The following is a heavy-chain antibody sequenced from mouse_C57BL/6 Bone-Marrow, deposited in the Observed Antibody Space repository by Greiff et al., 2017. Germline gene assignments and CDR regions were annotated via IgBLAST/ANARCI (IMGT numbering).Heavy chain of an antibody. V-gene: IGHV1-69*01. J-gene: IGHJ4*01. CDR1: GYTFTSYW. Sequence: VQLQQPGAELVMPGASVKLSCKASGYTFTSYWMPWVKQRPGQGLEWIGEIDPSDSYTNYNQKFKGKSTLTVDKSSSTAYMQRSSLTSEDSAVYYCARGGYYYHYSIDYWGKGTSVTVSS. CDR3: ARGGYYYHYSIDY. D-gene: IGHD2-3*01. CDR2: IDPSDSYT.